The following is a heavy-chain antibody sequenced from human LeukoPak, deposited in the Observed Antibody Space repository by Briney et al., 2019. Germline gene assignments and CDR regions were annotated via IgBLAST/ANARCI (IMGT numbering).Heavy chain of an antibody. J-gene: IGHJ3*02. CDR3: GKPQQASAAWGAFDI. CDR2: ISYDGSNK. D-gene: IGHD2-2*01. V-gene: IGHV3-30*18. Sequence: GRSLRLSCAASGFTFSSYAMHWVRQAPGKGLEWVAVISYDGSNKYYADSVKGRFTISRDNSKNTLYLQMNSLRAEDTAVYYCGKPQQASAAWGAFDIWGQGTMVTVSS. CDR1: GFTFSSYA.